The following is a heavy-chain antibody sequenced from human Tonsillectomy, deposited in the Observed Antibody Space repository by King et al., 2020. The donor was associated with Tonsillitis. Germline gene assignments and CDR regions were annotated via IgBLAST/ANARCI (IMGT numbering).Heavy chain of an antibody. CDR1: GGSISSYY. J-gene: IGHJ6*02. D-gene: IGHD6-19*01. CDR2: IYYSGST. CDR3: ARDSSRSSGWYGYYYYGMDV. V-gene: IGHV4-59*01. Sequence: QLQESGPGLVKPSETLSLTCTVSGGSISSYYWSWIRQPPGKGLEWIGYIYYSGSTNYNPSLKSQVTISVDTSKNQFSLKLSSVTAADTAVYYCARDSSRSSGWYGYYYYGMDVWGQGTTVTVSS.